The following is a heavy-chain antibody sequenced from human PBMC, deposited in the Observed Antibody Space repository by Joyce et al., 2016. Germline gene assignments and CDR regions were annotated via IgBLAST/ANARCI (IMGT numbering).Heavy chain of an antibody. CDR2: IWYDGIKA. D-gene: IGHD4-17*01. J-gene: IGHJ5*02. CDR3: ARAGYGDYVVTFDP. Sequence: QVQLVESGGGVVQPGWSLRPSCATSGFPFHPYAFHWVRQGPGKGLDWVAVIWYDGIKAFYADSVKGRFTVSRDNSKNMLFLQMNVLRAEDTAVYYCARAGYGDYVVTFDPWGQGTLVIVSS. CDR1: GFPFHPYA. V-gene: IGHV3-33*01.